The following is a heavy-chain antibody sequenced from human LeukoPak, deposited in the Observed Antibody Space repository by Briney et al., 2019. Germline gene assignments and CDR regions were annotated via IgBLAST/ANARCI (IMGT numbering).Heavy chain of an antibody. V-gene: IGHV3-21*01. Sequence: GGSLRLSCAASGFTFSDYSMNWVRQAPGKGLEWVSSISSSSSYIYSADSVKGRFTISRDTSKNTLYLQMNTLRAEPTAVYYRARAPSSSYYSILPPAPSDYYGMGVWGQGTTVTVSS. J-gene: IGHJ6*02. CDR1: GFTFSDYS. CDR2: ISSSSSYI. D-gene: IGHD2/OR15-2a*01. CDR3: ARAPSSSYYSILPPAPSDYYGMGV.